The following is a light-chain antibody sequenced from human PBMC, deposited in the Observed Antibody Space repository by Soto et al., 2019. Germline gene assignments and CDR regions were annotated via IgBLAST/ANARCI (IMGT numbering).Light chain of an antibody. Sequence: QSVLTQPASVSGSPGQSITISCIGTSSDVGGYNYVSWYQQHPGKAPKLMIYDVSNRPSGVSNRFSGSKSGNTASLTISGLQAEDEAAYYCSSYTSSSLYVFGTGTKVTVL. J-gene: IGLJ1*01. CDR1: SSDVGGYNY. CDR2: DVS. V-gene: IGLV2-14*03. CDR3: SSYTSSSLYV.